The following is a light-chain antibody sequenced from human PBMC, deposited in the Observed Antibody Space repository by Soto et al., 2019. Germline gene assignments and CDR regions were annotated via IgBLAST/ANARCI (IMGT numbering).Light chain of an antibody. J-gene: IGLJ1*01. CDR2: EVT. V-gene: IGLV2-23*02. Sequence: QSVLTQPASVSGSPGQSITISCTGTSSDVGRYNFVSWYQQHPGKVPKVMIYEVTKRPSGVSNRFSGSKSGNMAFLTISGLQAEDEADYYCCSDAGSGIYVFGTGTRSP. CDR3: CSDAGSGIYV. CDR1: SSDVGRYNF.